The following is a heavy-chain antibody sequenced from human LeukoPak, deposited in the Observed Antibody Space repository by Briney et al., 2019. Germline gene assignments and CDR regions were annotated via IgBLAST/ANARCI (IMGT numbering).Heavy chain of an antibody. J-gene: IGHJ6*02. D-gene: IGHD4-23*01. CDR1: GFTFSSYA. Sequence: GRSLRLSCAASGFTFSSYAMHWVRQAPGKGLEWVAVISYDGSNKYYADSVKGRFTISRDNSKNTLYLQMNSLRAEDAAVYYCASASTVVTPGYYYGMDVWGQGTTVTVSS. CDR2: ISYDGSNK. V-gene: IGHV3-30-3*01. CDR3: ASASTVVTPGYYYGMDV.